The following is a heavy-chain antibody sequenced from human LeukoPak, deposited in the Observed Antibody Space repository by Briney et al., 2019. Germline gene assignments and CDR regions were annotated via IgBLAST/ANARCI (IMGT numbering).Heavy chain of an antibody. D-gene: IGHD5-12*01. J-gene: IGHJ5*02. Sequence: GRSLRLSCTASGFTFGDYAVSWFRQAPGKGLEWVGFIRSKAYGGTTEYAASVKGRFTISRDDSKSIAYLQMNSLKTEDTAVYYCTRGLYSGYSNWFDPWGQGTLVTVSS. V-gene: IGHV3-49*03. CDR3: TRGLYSGYSNWFDP. CDR1: GFTFGDYA. CDR2: IRSKAYGGTT.